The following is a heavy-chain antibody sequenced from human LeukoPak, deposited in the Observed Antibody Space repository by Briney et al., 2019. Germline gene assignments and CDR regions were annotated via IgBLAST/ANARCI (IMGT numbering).Heavy chain of an antibody. CDR1: GFTFSNAW. CDR3: TTAFADYDTFRFDP. V-gene: IGHV3-15*07. J-gene: IGHJ5*02. Sequence: PGGSLRLSCAASGFTFSNAWMNWVRQAPGKGPEWVGRIKSKIDGGTTDYAAPVKGRFTISRDDSKNTLYLQMSSLKTEDTAVYYCTTAFADYDTFRFDPWGQGTLVTVSS. D-gene: IGHD3-22*01. CDR2: IKSKIDGGTT.